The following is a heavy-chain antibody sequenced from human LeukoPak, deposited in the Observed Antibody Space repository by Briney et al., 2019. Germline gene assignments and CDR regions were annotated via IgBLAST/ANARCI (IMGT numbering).Heavy chain of an antibody. J-gene: IGHJ1*01. D-gene: IGHD4-17*01. CDR3: ARDGAYDGDYAYFQH. Sequence: GSLRLSCAATGFTFSSYSMHWLRQAPGKGLEWVAVIWYDGSNKYYADSVKGRFTISRDNSKNTLYLQMNSLRAEDTAVYYCARDGAYDGDYAYFQHWGQGTLVTVSS. CDR2: IWYDGSNK. V-gene: IGHV3-33*01. CDR1: GFTFSSYS.